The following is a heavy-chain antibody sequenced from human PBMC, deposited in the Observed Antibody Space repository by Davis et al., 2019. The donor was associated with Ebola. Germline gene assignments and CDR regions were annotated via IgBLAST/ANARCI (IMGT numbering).Heavy chain of an antibody. Sequence: ASVQVSCKASAYTFTNYGITWVRQAPAQGLQWMGWMNPHNGNTNYAQNVQGRVIMTSDTATTTAYMERGSLRYDDTAAYYCARAQFPTTSDHWGQGTLVTVSS. J-gene: IGHJ4*02. CDR3: ARAQFPTTSDH. CDR2: MNPHNGNT. D-gene: IGHD1-1*01. CDR1: AYTFTNYG. V-gene: IGHV1-18*04.